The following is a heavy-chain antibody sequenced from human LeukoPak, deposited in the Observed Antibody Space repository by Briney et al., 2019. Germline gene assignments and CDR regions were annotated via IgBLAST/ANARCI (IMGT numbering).Heavy chain of an antibody. Sequence: PGGSLRLSCAASGFTFTDYYMNWIRQTPGKGLEWVSSISRGGNSIYYADSVKGRFTISRDNAKNSLYLQMNSLRAEDTAVYYCARDMGFKEQLDYFDYWGQGTLVTVSS. D-gene: IGHD6-6*01. V-gene: IGHV3-11*04. CDR2: ISRGGNSI. CDR3: ARDMGFKEQLDYFDY. CDR1: GFTFTDYY. J-gene: IGHJ4*02.